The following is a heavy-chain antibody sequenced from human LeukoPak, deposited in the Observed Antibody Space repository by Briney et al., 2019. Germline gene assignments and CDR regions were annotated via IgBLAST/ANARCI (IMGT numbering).Heavy chain of an antibody. CDR1: GFAFTSSW. CDR2: IKSDGSYT. J-gene: IGHJ4*02. CDR3: AKDRGYSYGYAFDY. Sequence: GGSLRLSCAASGFAFTSSWMHWVRQAPGKGLVWVSRIKSDGSYTNYADSVKGRFTISRDNSKNTLYLQMNSLRAEDTAVYYCAKDRGYSYGYAFDYWGQGTLVTVSS. D-gene: IGHD5-18*01. V-gene: IGHV3-74*01.